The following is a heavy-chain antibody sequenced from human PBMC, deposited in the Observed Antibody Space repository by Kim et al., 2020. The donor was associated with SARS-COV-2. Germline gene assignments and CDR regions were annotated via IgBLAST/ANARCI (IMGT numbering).Heavy chain of an antibody. CDR3: ARLWGWVNGWSNAFDI. Sequence: ASVKVSCKASGYTFTSYYMHWVRQAPGQGLEWMGIINPSGGSTSYAQKFQGRVTMTRDTSTSTVYMELSSLRSEDTAVYYCARLWGWVNGWSNAFDIWGQGTMVTVSS. D-gene: IGHD2-21*01. CDR1: GYTFTSYY. V-gene: IGHV1-46*01. J-gene: IGHJ3*02. CDR2: INPSGGST.